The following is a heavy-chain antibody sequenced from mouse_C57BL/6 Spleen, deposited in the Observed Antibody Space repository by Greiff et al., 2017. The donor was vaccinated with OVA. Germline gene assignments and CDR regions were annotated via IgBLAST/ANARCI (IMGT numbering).Heavy chain of an antibody. V-gene: IGHV1-55*01. D-gene: IGHD1-1*01. Sequence: LVESGAELVKPGASVKMSCKASGYTFTSYWITWVKQRPGQGLEWIGDIYPGSGSTNYNEKFKSKATLTVDTSSSTAYMQLSSLTSEDSAVYYCSSTVVATGYFDYWGQGTTLTVSS. J-gene: IGHJ2*01. CDR1: GYTFTSYW. CDR2: IYPGSGST. CDR3: SSTVVATGYFDY.